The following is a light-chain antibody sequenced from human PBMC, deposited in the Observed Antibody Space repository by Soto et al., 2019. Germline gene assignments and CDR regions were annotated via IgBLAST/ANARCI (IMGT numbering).Light chain of an antibody. J-gene: IGKJ2*01. CDR3: QQSYSTPPVT. CDR2: AAS. Sequence: DIQMTQSPSSLSASVGDRVTITCRASQSISSYLNWYQQKPGKAPKLLIYAASSLRNGVPSRFSGSGSGTDVTLPISSLQPEDFATYYCQQSYSTPPVTFGQGTKLEIK. V-gene: IGKV1-39*01. CDR1: QSISSY.